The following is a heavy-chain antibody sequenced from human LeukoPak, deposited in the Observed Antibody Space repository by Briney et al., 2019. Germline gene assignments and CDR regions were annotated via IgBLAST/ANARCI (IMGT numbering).Heavy chain of an antibody. CDR3: ARDGDSSSSVGWFDP. CDR2: INPNSGGT. J-gene: IGHJ5*02. V-gene: IGHV1-2*02. CDR1: GYTFTGYY. Sequence: ASVKVSCKASGYTFTGYYMHWVRQAPGQGLEWMGWINPNSGGTNYAQKFQGRVTMTRDTSISTAYMELSRLRSDDTAVYYCARDGDSSSSVGWFDPWGQGTLVTVSS. D-gene: IGHD6-6*01.